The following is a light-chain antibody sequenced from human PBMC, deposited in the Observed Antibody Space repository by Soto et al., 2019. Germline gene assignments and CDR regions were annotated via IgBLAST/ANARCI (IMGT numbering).Light chain of an antibody. V-gene: IGLV2-23*03. CDR3: CSYAGSTTFRVL. J-gene: IGLJ2*01. CDR1: SSDVGNYNL. Sequence: QSALTQPASVSGSPGQSITISCTGTSSDVGNYNLVSWYQQHPGKAPKLMIYEGSKRPSGVSNRFSGSESGNTASLTISGLQAEDEADYYCCSYAGSTTFRVLFGGGTKLTVL. CDR2: EGS.